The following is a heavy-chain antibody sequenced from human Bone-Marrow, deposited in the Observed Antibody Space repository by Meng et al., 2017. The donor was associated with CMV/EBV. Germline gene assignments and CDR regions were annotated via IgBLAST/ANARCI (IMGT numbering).Heavy chain of an antibody. J-gene: IGHJ3*02. D-gene: IGHD2-2*01. Sequence: ASVKVSCKASGYTFIGYYMHWVRQAPGQGLEWMGWINPNSGGTNYAQKFQGRVTMTRDTSISTAYMELSRLRSDDTAVYYCARGYCSSTSCYRASYAFDIWGQGTMVTVSS. CDR3: ARGYCSSTSCYRASYAFDI. CDR1: GYTFIGYY. CDR2: INPNSGGT. V-gene: IGHV1-2*02.